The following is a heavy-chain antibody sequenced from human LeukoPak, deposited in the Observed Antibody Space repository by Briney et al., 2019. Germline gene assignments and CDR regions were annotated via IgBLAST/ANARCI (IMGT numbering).Heavy chain of an antibody. CDR2: ISGDGGST. Sequence: GGCLRLSCAASGFTFDDYAMHWVRRAPGKGLAWVSLISGDGGSTYYADSVKGRFTISRDNSKNSLYLQMNSLRTEDTALYYCAKDISTSGAGGSYFDYWGQGTLVTVSS. CDR1: GFTFDDYA. CDR3: AKDISTSGAGGSYFDY. D-gene: IGHD1-26*01. V-gene: IGHV3-43*02. J-gene: IGHJ4*02.